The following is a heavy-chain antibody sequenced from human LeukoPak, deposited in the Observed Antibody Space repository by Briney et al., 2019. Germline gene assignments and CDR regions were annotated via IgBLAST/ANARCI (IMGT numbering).Heavy chain of an antibody. Sequence: GGSLRLSCAASGFTFSSYGMHWVRQAPGKGLEWVAVISYDGTNKYYADSVKGRFTISRDNSKNTLYLQMNSLRAEDTAVYYCARVVGLGQQGIGSAFDIWGQGTMVTVSS. CDR2: ISYDGTNK. CDR1: GFTFSSYG. V-gene: IGHV3-30*03. J-gene: IGHJ3*02. D-gene: IGHD2-15*01. CDR3: ARVVGLGQQGIGSAFDI.